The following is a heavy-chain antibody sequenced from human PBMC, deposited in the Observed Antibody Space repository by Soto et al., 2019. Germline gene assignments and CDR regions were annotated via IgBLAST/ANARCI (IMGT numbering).Heavy chain of an antibody. D-gene: IGHD2-21*01. Sequence: AXVKVSCQASGYTFTSYAMHWVRQAPGQGLEWVGWMNPKSGYTGLAQKFQGRVSMTRDTSISTAYMELSSLRSEDTAVYYCVRVFGSIDYWGQGTLVTVSS. CDR1: GYTFTSYA. CDR2: MNPKSGYT. V-gene: IGHV1-8*02. J-gene: IGHJ4*02. CDR3: VRVFGSIDY.